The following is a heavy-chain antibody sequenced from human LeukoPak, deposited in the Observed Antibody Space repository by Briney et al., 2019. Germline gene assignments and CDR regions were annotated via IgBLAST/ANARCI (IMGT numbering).Heavy chain of an antibody. D-gene: IGHD3-9*01. CDR3: ARSLFWDILAPGAFDI. Sequence: GGSLRLSCAASGFTFSSYAMHWVRQAPGKGLEWVAVISYDGSNKYYADSVKGRFTISRDNAKNSLYLQMNSLRAEDTAVYYCARSLFWDILAPGAFDIWGQGTMVTVSS. CDR1: GFTFSSYA. V-gene: IGHV3-30*04. CDR2: ISYDGSNK. J-gene: IGHJ3*02.